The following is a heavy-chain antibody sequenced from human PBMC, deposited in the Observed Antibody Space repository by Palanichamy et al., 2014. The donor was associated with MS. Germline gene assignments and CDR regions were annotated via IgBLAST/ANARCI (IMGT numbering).Heavy chain of an antibody. CDR3: ARHIRGYYGYYYGMDV. Sequence: QLQLQESGPGLVKPSETLSLTCTVSGGSISSSSYYWGWIRQPPGKGLEWIGSIYYSGNTYYNPSLKSRVTISVDTSKDQFSLKLSSVTAADTAVYYCARHIRGYYGYYYGMDVWGQGTTVTVSS. V-gene: IGHV4-39*01. CDR1: GGSISSSSYY. CDR2: IYYSGNT. D-gene: IGHD3-3*01. J-gene: IGHJ6*02.